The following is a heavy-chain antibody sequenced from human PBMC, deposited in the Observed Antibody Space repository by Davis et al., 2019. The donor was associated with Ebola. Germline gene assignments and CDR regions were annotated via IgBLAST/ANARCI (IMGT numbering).Heavy chain of an antibody. D-gene: IGHD4-17*01. CDR2: ISAIGGDT. J-gene: IGHJ1*01. Sequence: GESLKVSCAASGFTFSSYAMGWVRQAPGKGLEWVSRISAIGGDTYYADSVKGRFIISRDNSKNTLNLQMNSLRAEDTAIYYCAKLDYNDSYFQDWGQGTLITVSS. V-gene: IGHV3-23*01. CDR3: AKLDYNDSYFQD. CDR1: GFTFSSYA.